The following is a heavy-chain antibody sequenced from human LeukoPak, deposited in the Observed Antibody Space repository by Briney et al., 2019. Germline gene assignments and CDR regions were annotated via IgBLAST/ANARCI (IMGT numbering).Heavy chain of an antibody. CDR2: IWDDGSSK. D-gene: IGHD1-26*01. V-gene: IGHV3-33*06. CDR1: GFTFSSYG. CDR3: AKPTRGSGSFLIDF. J-gene: IGHJ4*02. Sequence: PGRSLRLSCAASGFTFSSYGMHWARQAPGKGLEWVAAIWDDGSSKYYGDSVKGRFTISRDNSKNTLYLQMNSLRAEDTAVYYCAKPTRGSGSFLIDFWGQGTLVTVSS.